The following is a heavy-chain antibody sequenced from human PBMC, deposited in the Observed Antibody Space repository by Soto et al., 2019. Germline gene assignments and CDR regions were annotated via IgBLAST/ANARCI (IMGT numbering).Heavy chain of an antibody. D-gene: IGHD3-3*01. Sequence: SVKVSCKASGGTFSSYAISWVRQAPGQGLEWMGGIIPIFGTANYAQKFQGRVTITADESTSTAYMELSSLRSEDTAVYYCARDGGLNYNFWVGNYGPLPYYYNVMDVGAKGPRSPSP. V-gene: IGHV1-69*13. CDR1: GGTFSSYA. CDR3: ARDGGLNYNFWVGNYGPLPYYYNVMDV. CDR2: IIPIFGTA. J-gene: IGHJ6*02.